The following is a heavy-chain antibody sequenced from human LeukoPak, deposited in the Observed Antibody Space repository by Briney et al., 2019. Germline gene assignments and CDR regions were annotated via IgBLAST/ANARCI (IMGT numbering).Heavy chain of an antibody. CDR1: GVSLKNFA. J-gene: IGHJ4*02. Sequence: RGSLRLSCVASGVSLKNFAMSWVRQAPGKGLEWGSSISGRGDNTYYRDSVKGRFTISRDNSKNTLYLQMNTLRAEDTAVYYCAKDPRASVYFYGYLDYWGQGTLVTVSS. CDR2: ISGRGDNT. V-gene: IGHV3-23*01. CDR3: AKDPRASVYFYGYLDY. D-gene: IGHD3-22*01.